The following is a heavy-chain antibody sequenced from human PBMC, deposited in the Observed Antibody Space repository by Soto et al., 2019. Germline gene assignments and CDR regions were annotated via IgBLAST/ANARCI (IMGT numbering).Heavy chain of an antibody. CDR3: ARNPSPCIAAAGTTACWFDP. J-gene: IGHJ5*02. D-gene: IGHD6-13*01. V-gene: IGHV1-2*02. Sequence: GASVKVSCKASGYTFTGYYMHWVRQAPGQGLEWMGWINPNSGGTNYAQKFQGRVTMTRDTSISTAYMELSRLRSDDTAVYYCARNPSPCIAAAGTTACWFDPWGQGTLVTVSS. CDR1: GYTFTGYY. CDR2: INPNSGGT.